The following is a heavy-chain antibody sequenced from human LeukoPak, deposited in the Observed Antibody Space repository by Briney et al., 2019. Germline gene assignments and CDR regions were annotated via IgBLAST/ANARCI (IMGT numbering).Heavy chain of an antibody. CDR3: ARQGPNLTVIVPTAVEY. Sequence: SETLSLTCTVSGVSISSSGHYWAWIRQPPGKGLEWIGIIYYTGSTHYNPPLESRITISVDTSKNQFSLKLSSVTAADTAVYYCARQGPNLTVIVPTAVEYWGQGTLVTVSS. J-gene: IGHJ4*02. CDR1: GVSISSSGHY. CDR2: IYYTGST. V-gene: IGHV4-39*01. D-gene: IGHD2-2*01.